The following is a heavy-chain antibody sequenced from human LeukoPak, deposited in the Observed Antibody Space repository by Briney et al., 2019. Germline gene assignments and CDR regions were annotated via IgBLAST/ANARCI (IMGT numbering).Heavy chain of an antibody. J-gene: IGHJ4*02. Sequence: ASVKVSCKASGYTFTSYGISWVRQAPGQGLEWMGWINPNSGGTSYAQKFQGRVTMTRDTSTSAVYMELSSLRSEDTAVYYCARDLFSIAAAGPLDYWGQGTLVTVSS. D-gene: IGHD6-13*01. CDR2: INPNSGGT. CDR1: GYTFTSYG. CDR3: ARDLFSIAAAGPLDY. V-gene: IGHV1-18*01.